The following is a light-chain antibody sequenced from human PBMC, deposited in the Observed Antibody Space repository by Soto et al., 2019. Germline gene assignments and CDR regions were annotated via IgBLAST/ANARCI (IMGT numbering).Light chain of an antibody. J-gene: IGLJ2*01. CDR2: STS. Sequence: QAVVTQEPSLTVSPGGTVTLTCASSTGAVTSVYHPTWFQQTPGQAPGALIYSTSNKHSWTPARFSGALLGGKAALTLSGVLPEDEADYYCLLFYGGAWVFGGGTKLTVL. CDR1: TGAVTSVYH. V-gene: IGLV7-43*01. CDR3: LLFYGGAWV.